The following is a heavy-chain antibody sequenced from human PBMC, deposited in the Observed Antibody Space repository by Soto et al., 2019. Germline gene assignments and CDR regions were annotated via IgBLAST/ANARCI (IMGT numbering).Heavy chain of an antibody. CDR3: AREDWYRFDP. V-gene: IGHV3-7*01. Sequence: EVQLVESGGGLVHPGGSLRLSCVASGFTFSTYWMSWVRQAPGKGLAWVAYMSLDGSNKDYVDSVKGRFTISRDNARNSLYLQMNSLRAEDTAVYYCAREDWYRFDPWGQGTLVTVSS. CDR2: MSLDGSNK. CDR1: GFTFSTYW. D-gene: IGHD3-9*01. J-gene: IGHJ5*02.